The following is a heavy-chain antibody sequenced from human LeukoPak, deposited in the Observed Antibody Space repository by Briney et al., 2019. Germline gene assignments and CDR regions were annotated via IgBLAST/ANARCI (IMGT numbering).Heavy chain of an antibody. CDR3: ARRRDDYGGNGGFYC. D-gene: IGHD4-23*01. V-gene: IGHV4-34*01. CDR1: GGSFSGYY. J-gene: IGHJ4*02. CDR2: INHSGST. Sequence: PSETLSLTCAVYGGSFSGYYWSWIRQPPGKGLEWIGEINHSGSTNYNPSLKSRVTISVDTSKNQFSLKLSSVTAADTAVYYCARRRDDYGGNGGFYCWGQGTLVTVSS.